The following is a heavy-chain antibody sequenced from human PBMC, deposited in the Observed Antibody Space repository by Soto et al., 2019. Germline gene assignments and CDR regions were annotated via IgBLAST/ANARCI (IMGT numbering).Heavy chain of an antibody. J-gene: IGHJ6*02. CDR1: GVSISSSNYH. Sequence: PSETLSLTCTVSGVSISSSNYHWGWIRQPPGKGLEWIGYIYYSGSTYYNPSLKSRVTISVDTSKNQFSLKLSSVTAADTAVYYCARDRLTTWYYGLDVWGQGTTVTVS. V-gene: IGHV4-30-4*08. CDR2: IYYSGST. D-gene: IGHD4-4*01. CDR3: ARDRLTTWYYGLDV.